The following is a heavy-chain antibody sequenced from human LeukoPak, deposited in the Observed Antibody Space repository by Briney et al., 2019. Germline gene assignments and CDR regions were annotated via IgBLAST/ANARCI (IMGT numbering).Heavy chain of an antibody. Sequence: GGSLRLSCAASGFTFSSYEMNWVRQAPGKGLEWVSYISSSGSTIYYADSVKGRFTISRDNAKNSLYLQMNSLRAEDTAVYYCARDPKRQYYYDSSGYYNVFDYWGQGTLVTVSS. D-gene: IGHD3-22*01. CDR1: GFTFSSYE. J-gene: IGHJ4*02. CDR3: ARDPKRQYYYDSSGYYNVFDY. V-gene: IGHV3-48*03. CDR2: ISSSGSTI.